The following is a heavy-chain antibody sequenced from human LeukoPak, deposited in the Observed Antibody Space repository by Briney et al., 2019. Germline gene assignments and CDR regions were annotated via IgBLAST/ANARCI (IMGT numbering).Heavy chain of an antibody. V-gene: IGHV4-34*01. J-gene: IGHJ5*02. CDR1: GGSFSGYY. D-gene: IGHD6-19*01. CDR3: ARVSIAVAGWSDP. Sequence: SETLSLTCAVYGGSFSGYYWSWIRQPPGKGLEWIGEINHSGSTNYNPSLKSRVTISVDTSKNQFSLKLGSVTAADTAVYYCARVSIAVAGWSDPWGQGTLVTVSS. CDR2: INHSGST.